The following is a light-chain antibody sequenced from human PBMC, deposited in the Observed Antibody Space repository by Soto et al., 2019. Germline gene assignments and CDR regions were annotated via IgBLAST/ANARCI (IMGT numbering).Light chain of an antibody. CDR3: KSYAGSNTYV. Sequence: QSVLTQPASVSGSPRQSITISCTGASSDVGGYTYVSWYQQHPGKAPKLMIYEVVQRPSGVPDRFSGSKSGNTASLTVSGLQAADEADYFCKSYAGSNTYVFGSGTKVTVL. CDR1: SSDVGGYTY. V-gene: IGLV2-8*01. J-gene: IGLJ1*01. CDR2: EVV.